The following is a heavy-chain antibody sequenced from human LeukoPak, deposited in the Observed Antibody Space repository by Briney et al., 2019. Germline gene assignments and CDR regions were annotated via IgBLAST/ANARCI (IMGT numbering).Heavy chain of an antibody. CDR3: ARGSGFYGY. J-gene: IGHJ4*02. CDR2: IYYTGST. V-gene: IGHV4-59*01. CDR1: GGSISSYY. Sequence: SETLSLTCTVSGGSISSYYWSWIRQPPGKGLEWIGHIYYTGSTNYNPSLKSRVTISVDTSKNQFSLKLSSVTAADTAVYYCARGSGFYGYWGQGTLVTVSS. D-gene: IGHD6-19*01.